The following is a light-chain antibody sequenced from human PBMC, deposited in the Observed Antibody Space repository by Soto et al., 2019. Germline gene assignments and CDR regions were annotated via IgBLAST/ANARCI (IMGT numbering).Light chain of an antibody. CDR2: AAS. CDR3: QQSYSTHRT. J-gene: IGKJ1*01. Sequence: IQMTQSPSSLSASVGDRVTITCRASQSISSYLNWYQQKPGKAPKLLIYAASSLQSGVPSRFSGSGSGTDFTLTISSLQPEDFDTYYCQQSYSTHRTLGQGTKVDIK. V-gene: IGKV1-39*01. CDR1: QSISSY.